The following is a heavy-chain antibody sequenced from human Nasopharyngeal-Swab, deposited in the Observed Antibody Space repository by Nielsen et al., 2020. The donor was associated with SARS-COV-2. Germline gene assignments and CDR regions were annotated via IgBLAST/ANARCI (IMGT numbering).Heavy chain of an antibody. CDR3: AIISHDYGDFFDY. V-gene: IGHV3-74*01. Sequence: GESLKISCAASGFTFSSYWMHWVRQAPGKGLVWVSRINSDGSSTSYADSVKGRFTISRDNAKNTLYLQMNGLRAEDTAVYYCAIISHDYGDFFDYWGQGTLVTVSS. J-gene: IGHJ4*02. CDR2: INSDGSST. CDR1: GFTFSSYW. D-gene: IGHD4-17*01.